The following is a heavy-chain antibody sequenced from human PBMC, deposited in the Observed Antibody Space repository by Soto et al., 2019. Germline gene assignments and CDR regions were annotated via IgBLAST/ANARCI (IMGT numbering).Heavy chain of an antibody. D-gene: IGHD2-2*01. CDR1: GGSMRSYC. CDR3: ARARIVVVPAARYNWFDP. Sequence: SEILPLTCTVSGGSMRSYCWSWIRQPPGKGLEWIGEINHSGSTNYNPSLKSRVTISVDTSKNQFSLKLSSVTAADTAVYYCARARIVVVPAARYNWFDPWGQGTLVTVSS. J-gene: IGHJ5*02. V-gene: IGHV4-34*01. CDR2: INHSGST.